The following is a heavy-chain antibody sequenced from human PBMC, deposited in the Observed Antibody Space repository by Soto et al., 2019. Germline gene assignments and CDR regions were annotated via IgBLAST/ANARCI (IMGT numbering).Heavy chain of an antibody. D-gene: IGHD6-13*01. CDR1: RFTFSSYA. CDR2: ISHDGSEK. CDR3: ARAAAYFYHYYYAMDV. Sequence: GGSLRLSCAASRFTFSSYAMDWVRQAPGKGLEWVAVISHDGSEKYYGDSVKGRFTISRDNPKNTVYLQMNSLRPEDTAVYYCARAAAYFYHYYYAMDVWGQGTAVTVSS. J-gene: IGHJ6*02. V-gene: IGHV3-30-3*01.